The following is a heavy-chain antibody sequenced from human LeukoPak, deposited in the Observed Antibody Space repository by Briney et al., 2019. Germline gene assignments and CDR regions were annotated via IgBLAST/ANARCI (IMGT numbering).Heavy chain of an antibody. J-gene: IGHJ1*01. CDR3: ASGGIAAAGAEYFHH. D-gene: IGHD6-13*01. V-gene: IGHV4-4*02. Sequence: NTSGTLSLTCAVSGGSISSSNWWSWVRLPPGKGLERIGEIYHSGSTNYNPSLKSRVTISVDKSKNQFSLKLSSVTAADTAVYYCASGGIAAAGAEYFHHWGQGTLVTVSS. CDR2: IYHSGST. CDR1: GGSISSSNW.